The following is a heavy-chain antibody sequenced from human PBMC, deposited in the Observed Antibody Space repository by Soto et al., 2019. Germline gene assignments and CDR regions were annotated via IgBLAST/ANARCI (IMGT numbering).Heavy chain of an antibody. J-gene: IGHJ4*02. Sequence: AGGSLRLSCAASGFTFSSYAMGWVRQAPGKGLEWVSAISGSGGSTYYADSVKGRFTISRDNSKNTLYLQMNSLRAEDTAVYYCAKRLYDSSGYDYWGQGTLVTVSS. D-gene: IGHD3-22*01. CDR2: ISGSGGST. CDR3: AKRLYDSSGYDY. CDR1: GFTFSSYA. V-gene: IGHV3-23*01.